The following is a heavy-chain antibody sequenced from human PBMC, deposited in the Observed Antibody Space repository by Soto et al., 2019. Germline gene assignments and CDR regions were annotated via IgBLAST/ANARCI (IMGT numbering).Heavy chain of an antibody. J-gene: IGHJ6*02. CDR3: ARILSAAGRVRHYGMDF. Sequence: VKLSCKACGGTFSRYAISWVRQAPGQGIEWMGGIIPIFGTANYAQKFQGRVTITADESTSTAYMELSSLRSEDTAVYYCARILSAAGRVRHYGMDFRTQGSTVTVSS. V-gene: IGHV1-69*01. CDR2: IIPIFGTA. CDR1: GGTFSRYA. D-gene: IGHD6-13*01.